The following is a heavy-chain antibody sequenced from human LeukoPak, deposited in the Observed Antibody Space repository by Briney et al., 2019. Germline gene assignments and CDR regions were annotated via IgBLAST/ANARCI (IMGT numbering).Heavy chain of an antibody. V-gene: IGHV4-59*13. J-gene: IGHJ4*02. CDR1: AASINNYH. CDR2: ISSSGSS. D-gene: IGHD3-9*01. CDR3: ARYNTLKRGFSAIDY. Sequence: SETLSLTSSVSAASINNYHWSWIRQSPGKGLEWIGFISSSGSSYYGASLKSRVTISVDTSKNHFSLNMRSVTAADTALYYCARYNTLKRGFSAIDYWGQGTLVTVSS.